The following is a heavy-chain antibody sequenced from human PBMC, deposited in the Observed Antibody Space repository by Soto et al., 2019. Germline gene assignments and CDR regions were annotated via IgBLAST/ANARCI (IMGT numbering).Heavy chain of an antibody. CDR3: ARDLGLTGTTNYYYYGMDV. V-gene: IGHV4-31*03. J-gene: IGHJ6*02. CDR2: IYYSGST. CDR1: GGSISSGGYY. Sequence: QVQLQESGPGLVKPSQTLSLTCTVSGGSISSGGYYWSWIRQHPGKGLEWIGYIYYSGSTYYNPSLKSRVTISVHTSKNQFSLKLSSVTAADTAVYYCARDLGLTGTTNYYYYGMDVWGQGTTVTVSS. D-gene: IGHD1-7*01.